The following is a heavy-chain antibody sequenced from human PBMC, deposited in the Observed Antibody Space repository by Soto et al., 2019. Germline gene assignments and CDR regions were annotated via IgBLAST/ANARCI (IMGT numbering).Heavy chain of an antibody. D-gene: IGHD6-13*01. J-gene: IGHJ4*02. CDR1: GFTFSNAW. Sequence: GGSLRLSCAASGFTFSNAWMSWVRQAPGKGLEWVGRIKSKTDGGTTDYAAPVKGRFTISRDDSKNTLYLQMNSLRVEDTALYHCVKGGASYTNCWYANWGQGVLVTVSS. CDR2: IKSKTDGGTT. V-gene: IGHV3-15*01. CDR3: VKGGASYTNCWYAN.